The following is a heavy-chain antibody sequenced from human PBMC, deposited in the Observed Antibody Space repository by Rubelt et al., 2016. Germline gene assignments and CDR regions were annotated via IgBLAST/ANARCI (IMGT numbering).Heavy chain of an antibody. D-gene: IGHD3-3*01. J-gene: IGHJ4*02. Sequence: QLVESGGGLVQPGGSLRLSCAASGFTFSSYWMHWVRQAPGKGLVWVSRINSDGSSTSYADSVKGRFTTSRDNAKNSLYLQVNSLRAEDTAVYYCARAPLEWLLYEGLRYWGQGTLVTVSS. CDR3: ARAPLEWLLYEGLRY. CDR2: INSDGSST. V-gene: IGHV3-74*02. CDR1: GFTFSSYW.